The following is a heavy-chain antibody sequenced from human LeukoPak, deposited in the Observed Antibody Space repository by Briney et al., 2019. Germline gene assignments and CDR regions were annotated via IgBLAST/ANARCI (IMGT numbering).Heavy chain of an antibody. V-gene: IGHV3-23*01. Sequence: PGGSLRLSCAASGFTFSSYGMSWVRQAPGKGLEWVSGISGSGGSTYYADSVKGRFTISRDNSKNTLYLQMNSLRAEDTAVYYCAPLGGYCSGGTCYSLDVWGKGTTVTVSS. CDR3: APLGGYCSGGTCYSLDV. J-gene: IGHJ6*03. D-gene: IGHD2-15*01. CDR1: GFTFSSYG. CDR2: ISGSGGST.